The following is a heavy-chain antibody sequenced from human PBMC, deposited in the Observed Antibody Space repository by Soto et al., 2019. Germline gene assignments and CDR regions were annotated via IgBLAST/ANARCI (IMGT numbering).Heavy chain of an antibody. D-gene: IGHD2-8*01. CDR3: ARHEWAKTFDY. CDR1: GGSISSSSYY. V-gene: IGHV4-39*01. J-gene: IGHJ4*02. CDR2: IYYSGST. Sequence: SETLSLTCTVSGGSISSSSYYWGWIRQPPGKGLEWIGSIYYSGSTYHNPSLKSRVTISVDTSKNQFSLKLSSVTAADTAVYYCARHEWAKTFDYWGQGTLVTVYS.